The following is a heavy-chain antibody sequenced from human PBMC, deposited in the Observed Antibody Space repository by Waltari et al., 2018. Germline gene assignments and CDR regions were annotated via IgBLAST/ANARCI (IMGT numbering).Heavy chain of an antibody. J-gene: IGHJ4*02. Sequence: QVQLQESGPGLVKPSETLSLTCTVSGGSISSYYWSWIRQPPGKGLEWIGYIYYSGSTNYNPSLKSRVTISVDTSKNQFSLKLSSVTAADTAVYYCAGYYDSSGYLDYWGQGTLVTVSS. CDR3: AGYYDSSGYLDY. CDR1: GGSISSYY. D-gene: IGHD3-22*01. V-gene: IGHV4-59*01. CDR2: IYYSGST.